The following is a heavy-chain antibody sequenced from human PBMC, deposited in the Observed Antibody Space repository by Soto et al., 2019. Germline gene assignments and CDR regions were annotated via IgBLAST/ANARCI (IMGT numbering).Heavy chain of an antibody. CDR3: VKDSSPGGYFDS. V-gene: IGHV3-30*18. D-gene: IGHD2-15*01. CDR1: GFTFRNFG. CDR2: ISYDGSEK. J-gene: IGHJ4*02. Sequence: QVQLVESGGGVVHPGRSLRLSCAVSGFTFRNFGMHWVRQAPGKGLEWVAVISYDGSEKYYAESVKGRFTVFRDNYKNTLSLQMNSLRSADTAVYYCVKDSSPGGYFDSWGQGTLVTVSS.